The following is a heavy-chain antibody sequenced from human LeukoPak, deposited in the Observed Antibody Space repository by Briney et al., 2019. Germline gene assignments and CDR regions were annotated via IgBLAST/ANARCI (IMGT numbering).Heavy chain of an antibody. CDR3: ARVSGNSRGYGMDV. D-gene: IGHD4-23*01. V-gene: IGHV4-59*01. CDR2: IYYSGST. J-gene: IGHJ6*02. CDR1: GGSISSYY. Sequence: PSETLSLTCTVSGGSISSYYWSWIRQPPGRGLEWIGNIYYSGSTNYNPSLKSRVTISVDTSKNQFPLKLSSVTAADTAVYYCARVSGNSRGYGMDVWGQGTTVTVSS.